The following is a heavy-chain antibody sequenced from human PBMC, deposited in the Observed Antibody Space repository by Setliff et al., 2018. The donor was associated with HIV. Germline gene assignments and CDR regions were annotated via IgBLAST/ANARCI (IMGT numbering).Heavy chain of an antibody. V-gene: IGHV3-23*01. CDR2: ISGSGDIT. CDR1: GFSFRSYA. Sequence: GGSLRLSCAASGFSFRSYAVSWVRQAPGKGLEWVSVISGSGDITYYRESVKGRFTVSRDNSNNTVYLQMNSLRAEDTAMYYCAKTRQVWELLGLFDHWGQGTLVTVSS. D-gene: IGHD1-26*01. J-gene: IGHJ4*02. CDR3: AKTRQVWELLGLFDH.